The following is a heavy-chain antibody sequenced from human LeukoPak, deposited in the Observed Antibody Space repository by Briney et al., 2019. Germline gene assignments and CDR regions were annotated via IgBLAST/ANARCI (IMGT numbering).Heavy chain of an antibody. CDR2: IYHSGGT. CDR3: AIAYSGYDAFDY. CDR1: GGSISSYY. V-gene: IGHV4-59*08. J-gene: IGHJ4*02. D-gene: IGHD5-12*01. Sequence: SETLSLTCTVSGGSISSYYWSWIRQPPGKGLEWIGYIYHSGGTNYNPSLKSRVTISVDTSKNQFSLKLSSVTAADTAVYYCAIAYSGYDAFDYWGQGTLVTVSS.